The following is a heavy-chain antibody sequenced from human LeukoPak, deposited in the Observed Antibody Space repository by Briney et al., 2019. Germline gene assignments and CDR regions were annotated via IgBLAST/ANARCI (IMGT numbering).Heavy chain of an antibody. CDR3: ARDLYRIVVVPHYFDY. Sequence: GGSLRLSCAASGFTLSSYEMNWVRQAPGKGLEWVSYISTSSSTIYYADSVKGRFTISRDNAKNSLYLQMNSLRAEDTAVYYCARDLYRIVVVPHYFDYWGQGTLVTVSS. CDR1: GFTLSSYE. CDR2: ISTSSSTI. J-gene: IGHJ4*02. V-gene: IGHV3-48*01. D-gene: IGHD3-22*01.